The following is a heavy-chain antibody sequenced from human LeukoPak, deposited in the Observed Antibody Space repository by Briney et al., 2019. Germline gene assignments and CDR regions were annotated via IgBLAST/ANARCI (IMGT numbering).Heavy chain of an antibody. CDR3: ARQGQYGDYFDY. D-gene: IGHD4-17*01. V-gene: IGHV4-61*02. CDR2: IYTSGST. CDR1: GGSISSGSYY. Sequence: SETLSLTCTVSGGSISSGSYYWSWIRQPAGKGLEWIGRIYTSGSTNYNPSLKSRVTISVDTSKNQFSLKLSSVTAADTAVYYCARQGQYGDYFDYWGQGTLVTVSS. J-gene: IGHJ4*02.